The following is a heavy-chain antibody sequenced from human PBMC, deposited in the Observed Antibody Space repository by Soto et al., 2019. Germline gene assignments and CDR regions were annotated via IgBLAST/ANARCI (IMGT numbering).Heavy chain of an antibody. CDR1: GFTFSSYS. D-gene: IGHD3-22*01. Sequence: EVQLVESGGGLVKPGGSLRLSCAASGFTFSSYSMNWVRQAPGKGLEWVSSISSSSSYIYYADSVKGRFTISRDNAKNSLYLQMNSLRAEDTAVYYCASEGLKTRAYYGMDVWGQGTTVTVAS. CDR3: ASEGLKTRAYYGMDV. J-gene: IGHJ6*02. CDR2: ISSSSSYI. V-gene: IGHV3-21*01.